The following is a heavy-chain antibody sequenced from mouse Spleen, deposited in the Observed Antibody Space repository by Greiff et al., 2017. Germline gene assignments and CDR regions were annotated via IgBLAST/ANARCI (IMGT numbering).Heavy chain of an antibody. CDR3: ARRYYGSSWDWYFDV. Sequence: QVQLQQPGAELVMPGASVKLSCKASGYTFTSYWMHWVKQRPGQGLEWIGEIDPSDSYTNYNQKFKGKATLTVDKSSSTAYMQLSSLTSEDSAVYYCARRYYGSSWDWYFDVWGTGTTVTVSS. D-gene: IGHD1-1*01. CDR1: GYTFTSYW. V-gene: IGHV1-69*01. CDR2: IDPSDSYT. J-gene: IGHJ1*03.